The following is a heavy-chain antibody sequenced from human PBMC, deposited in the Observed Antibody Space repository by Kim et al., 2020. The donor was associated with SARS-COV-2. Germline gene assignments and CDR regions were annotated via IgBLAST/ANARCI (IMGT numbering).Heavy chain of an antibody. Sequence: GITNYTPSLKSLVTMSVDTSEKHLSLNLNSVTAADTAVYYCVRSAKSAFDIWGQGTMVTVSS. CDR2: GIT. CDR3: VRSAKSAFDI. J-gene: IGHJ3*02. V-gene: IGHV4-59*10.